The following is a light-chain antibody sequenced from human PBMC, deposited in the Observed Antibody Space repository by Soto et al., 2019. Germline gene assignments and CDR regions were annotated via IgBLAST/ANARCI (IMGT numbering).Light chain of an antibody. J-gene: IGKJ1*01. CDR1: QSVNSD. CDR2: EIS. Sequence: EIVLTQSPATLSLSPGERATLSCRASQSVNSDLAWFQQKPGQAPRLLIYEISNRATGIPARFSGSGTRTDFTLTINSLQAEDVAVYYCQQYYSTPWTFGQGTKVDIK. V-gene: IGKV3-11*01. CDR3: QQYYSTPWT.